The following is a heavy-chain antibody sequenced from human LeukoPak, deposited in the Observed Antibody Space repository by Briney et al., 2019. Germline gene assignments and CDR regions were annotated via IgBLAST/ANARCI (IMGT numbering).Heavy chain of an antibody. V-gene: IGHV3-9*01. CDR1: GFTFDDYA. J-gene: IGHJ4*02. CDR2: ISWNSGSI. D-gene: IGHD6-19*01. Sequence: GGSLRLSCAASGFTFDDYAMHWVRQAPGKGLKWVSGISWNSGSIGYADSVKGRFTISRDNAKNSLYLQMNSLRAEDTALYYCAKAREGSGWYEAFDYWGQGTLVTVSS. CDR3: AKAREGSGWYEAFDY.